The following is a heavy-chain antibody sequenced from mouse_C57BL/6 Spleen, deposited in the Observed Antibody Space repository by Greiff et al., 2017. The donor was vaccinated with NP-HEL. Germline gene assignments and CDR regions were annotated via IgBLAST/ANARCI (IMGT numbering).Heavy chain of an antibody. V-gene: IGHV1-80*01. Sequence: QVQLQQSGAELVKPGASVKISCKASGYAFSSYWMNWVKQRPGKGLEWIGQIYPGDGDTNYNGKFKGKATLTADTSSSTAYMQLSSLTSEDSAVYFCARGTAQGAWFAYWGQGTLVTVSA. CDR3: ARGTAQGAWFAY. D-gene: IGHD3-2*02. J-gene: IGHJ3*01. CDR1: GYAFSSYW. CDR2: IYPGDGDT.